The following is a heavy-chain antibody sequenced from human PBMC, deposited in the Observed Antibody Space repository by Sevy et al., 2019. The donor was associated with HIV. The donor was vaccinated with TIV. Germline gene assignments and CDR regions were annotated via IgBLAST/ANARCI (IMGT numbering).Heavy chain of an antibody. D-gene: IGHD3-22*01. CDR1: GFTFSSYA. V-gene: IGHV3-23*01. CDR3: AKHEGVITSRNYYYYGMDV. J-gene: IGHJ6*02. CDR2: ISGRGGST. Sequence: GGSLRLSCAASGFTFSSYAMSWVRQAPGKGLEWVSAISGRGGSTYYADSVKGRLTISRDNSKNTLYLQMNRLRAEDTAVYYCAKHEGVITSRNYYYYGMDVWGQGTTVTVSS.